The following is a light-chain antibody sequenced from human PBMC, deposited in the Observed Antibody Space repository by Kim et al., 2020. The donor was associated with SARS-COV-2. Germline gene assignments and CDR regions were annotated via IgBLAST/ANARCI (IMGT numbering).Light chain of an antibody. CDR3: NSRDSSGNSYV. V-gene: IGLV3-19*01. CDR2: DEN. J-gene: IGLJ1*01. Sequence: AFGQTVRITCQGDSLRSFYASWYQLKPGQAPVFVLYDENNRPSGIPDRFSGSSSGNTASLTITGARAEDEADYYCNSRDSSGNSYVFGTGTKVTVL. CDR1: SLRSFY.